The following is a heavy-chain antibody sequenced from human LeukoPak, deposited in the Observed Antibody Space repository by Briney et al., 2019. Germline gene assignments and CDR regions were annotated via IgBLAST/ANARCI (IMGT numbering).Heavy chain of an antibody. CDR1: GFIFGDYA. V-gene: IGHV3-7*01. CDR2: IKQDGSEK. CDR3: ARDLSRSFSMIRGLIQHREFDF. J-gene: IGHJ4*02. D-gene: IGHD3-10*01. Sequence: PGGSLRLSCTASGFIFGDYAMSWVRQAPGKGLEWVANIKQDGSEKYYVDSVKGRFTISKDNAKNSLYLQMNSLRAEDTAVYYCARDLSRSFSMIRGLIQHREFDFWGRGTLVTVSS.